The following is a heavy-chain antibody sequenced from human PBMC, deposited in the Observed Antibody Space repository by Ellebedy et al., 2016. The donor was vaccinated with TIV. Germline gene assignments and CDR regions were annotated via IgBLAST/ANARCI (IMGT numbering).Heavy chain of an antibody. Sequence: SETLSLTXAVYGGSFSGYYWSWIRQPPGKGLEWIGEINHSGSTNYNPSLKSRVTISVDTSKNQFSLKLSSVTAADTAVYYCARGRGYYFRYYFDYWGQGTLVTVSS. J-gene: IGHJ4*02. CDR1: GGSFSGYY. V-gene: IGHV4-34*01. D-gene: IGHD3-22*01. CDR3: ARGRGYYFRYYFDY. CDR2: INHSGST.